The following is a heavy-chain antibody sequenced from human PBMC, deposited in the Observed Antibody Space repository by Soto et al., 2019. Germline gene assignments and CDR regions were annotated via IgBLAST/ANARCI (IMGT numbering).Heavy chain of an antibody. CDR2: IGYSGAT. V-gene: IGHV4-31*02. CDR3: ARGGASSKWFAP. D-gene: IGHD2-15*01. Sequence: WIRQHPGKGPEWIAFIGYSGATSYNPSLASRVTISADTYKSQFSLNLRSVTAADTAVYYCARGGASSKWFAPWGQGTLVTVSS. J-gene: IGHJ5*02.